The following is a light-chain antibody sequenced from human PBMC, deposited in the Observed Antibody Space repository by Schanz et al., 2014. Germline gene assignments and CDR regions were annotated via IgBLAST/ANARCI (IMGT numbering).Light chain of an antibody. CDR3: QQYGSSSET. Sequence: EIVMTQSPGTLSVSPGEGATLSCRASQSVSSSYLAWYQQKPGQAPRLLIYGASSRAAGIPDRFSGSGSGTDFTLTISRLEPEDFAVYYCQQYGSSSETFGQGTKVEIK. CDR1: QSVSSSY. CDR2: GAS. J-gene: IGKJ1*01. V-gene: IGKV3-20*01.